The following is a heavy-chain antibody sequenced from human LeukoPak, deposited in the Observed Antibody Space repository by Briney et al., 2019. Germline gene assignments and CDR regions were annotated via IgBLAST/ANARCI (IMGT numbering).Heavy chain of an antibody. V-gene: IGHV2-5*01. D-gene: IGHD3-10*02. CDR3: AHIVLGDNWFDP. CDR1: GFSLSTTTMG. Sequence: SGPTLVKPAQTLTLTCTFSGFSLSTTTMGVGWIRQPPGKALEWLALIFWNDDKRYSPSLTSRLTVIKDTSKNQVVLTMTNMDPVDTATYFCAHIVLGDNWFDPWGQGTLVTVSS. J-gene: IGHJ5*02. CDR2: IFWNDDK.